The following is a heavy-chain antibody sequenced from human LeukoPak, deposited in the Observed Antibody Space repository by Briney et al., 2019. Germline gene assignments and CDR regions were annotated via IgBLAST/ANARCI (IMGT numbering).Heavy chain of an antibody. J-gene: IGHJ4*02. CDR3: AKDLIAYSYGYAGRSNFDY. Sequence: GGSLRLSCVASGFTFSTFWMSWVRQAPGKGLEWVANVKRDGSEKYYVDSVKGHFTISRDNSKNTLYLQMNSLRAEDTAIYYCAKDLIAYSYGYAGRSNFDYWGQGTLVTVSS. D-gene: IGHD5-18*01. CDR2: VKRDGSEK. CDR1: GFTFSTFW. V-gene: IGHV3-7*03.